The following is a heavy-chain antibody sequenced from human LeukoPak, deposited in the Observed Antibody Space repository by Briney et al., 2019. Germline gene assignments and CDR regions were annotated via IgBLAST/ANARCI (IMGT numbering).Heavy chain of an antibody. J-gene: IGHJ4*02. CDR3: ALKAVAGPWGY. CDR1: GFTLSSYS. CDR2: ISSSSSYI. D-gene: IGHD6-19*01. V-gene: IGHV3-21*01. Sequence: GGSLRLSCAASGFTLSSYSMNWVRQAPGKGLEWVSSISSSSSYIYYADSVKGRFTISRDNAKNSLYLQMNSLRAEDTAVYYCALKAVAGPWGYWGQGTLVTVSS.